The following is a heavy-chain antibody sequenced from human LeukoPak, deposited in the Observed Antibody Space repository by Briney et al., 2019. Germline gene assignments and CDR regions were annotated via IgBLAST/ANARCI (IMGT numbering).Heavy chain of an antibody. V-gene: IGHV1-69*02. CDR2: IIPILGIA. Sequence: ASVKVSCKASGGTFSSYTISWVRQAPGQGLEWMGRIIPILGIANYAQKFQGRVTITADKSTSTAYMELSSLRSEDTAVYYCARGIERINWLDPWGQGTLVTVSS. CDR1: GGTFSSYT. D-gene: IGHD5-24*01. J-gene: IGHJ5*02. CDR3: ARGIERINWLDP.